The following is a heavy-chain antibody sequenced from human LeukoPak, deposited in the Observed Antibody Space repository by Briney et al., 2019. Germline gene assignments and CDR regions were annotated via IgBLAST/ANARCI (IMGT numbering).Heavy chain of an antibody. Sequence: SETLSLTCTVSGGSINSYYWSWIRQPPGKGLEWIGYIYTNENTNYNPSLKSRVTMSVDTSKNQFSLKLPSVTAADTALYYCARDMVSTWPYFYSYYYMDVWGQGTTVAVSS. CDR1: GGSINSYY. J-gene: IGHJ6*03. V-gene: IGHV4-4*09. CDR3: ARDMVSTWPYFYSYYYMDV. D-gene: IGHD6-13*01. CDR2: IYTNENT.